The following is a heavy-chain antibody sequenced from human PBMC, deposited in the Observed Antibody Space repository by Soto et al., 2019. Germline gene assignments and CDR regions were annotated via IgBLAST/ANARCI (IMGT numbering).Heavy chain of an antibody. D-gene: IGHD2-15*01. CDR2: IFWDDDK. CDR1: RFSLSTSGVG. Sequence: QITLKESGPTLVKPTQTLTLTCTFSRFSLSTSGVGVGWIRQPPGKALEWLAVIFWDDDKRYSPSLKDRLTITKDTSKNQVVLTMTNMDPADTATYYCAHRRYCSGGSCYDYWGQGTLVTVSS. J-gene: IGHJ4*02. CDR3: AHRRYCSGGSCYDY. V-gene: IGHV2-5*02.